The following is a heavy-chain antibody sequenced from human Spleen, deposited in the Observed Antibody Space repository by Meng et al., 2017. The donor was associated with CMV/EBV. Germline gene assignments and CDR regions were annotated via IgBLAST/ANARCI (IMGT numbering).Heavy chain of an antibody. CDR2: ISTSGGTI. D-gene: IGHD1-1*01. J-gene: IGHJ6*01. V-gene: IGHV3-48*03. Sequence: GESLKISCAASGFTFSSYAMHRVRQAPGKGLEWISFISTSGGTIYYADSVRGRFTISRHNAKRSLYLQMNSLRVEDTAVYYCAGTDYYFYGMDVWGQGTTVTVSS. CDR3: AGTDYYFYGMDV. CDR1: GFTFSSYA.